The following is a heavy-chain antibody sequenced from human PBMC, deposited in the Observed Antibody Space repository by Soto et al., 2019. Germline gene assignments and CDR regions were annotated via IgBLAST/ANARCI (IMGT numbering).Heavy chain of an antibody. CDR2: ISGSGGST. J-gene: IGHJ3*02. V-gene: IGHV3-23*01. Sequence: GGSLRLSCAASGFTFISYAMSGVRQAPGKGLEWVSAISGSGGSTYYADSVKGRFTISRDNSKNTLYLQMNSLRAEDTAVYYCAKASGDYYDSSGYYFDAFDIWGQGTMVTVSS. D-gene: IGHD3-22*01. CDR1: GFTFISYA. CDR3: AKASGDYYDSSGYYFDAFDI.